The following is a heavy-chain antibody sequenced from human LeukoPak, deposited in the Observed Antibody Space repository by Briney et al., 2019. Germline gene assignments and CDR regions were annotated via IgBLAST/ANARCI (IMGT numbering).Heavy chain of an antibody. D-gene: IGHD3-22*01. CDR2: ISPRDSDT. Sequence: GESLKISCKGSGYSFTSYWIGWVRQMPGKGLEWMGIISPRDSDTTYSPSLQGQVTISADKSISTAYLQWSSLKASDTAMYYCASTDYYDSSGYYPPPYGMDVWGQGTTVTVSS. CDR3: ASTDYYDSSGYYPPPYGMDV. J-gene: IGHJ6*02. V-gene: IGHV5-51*01. CDR1: GYSFTSYW.